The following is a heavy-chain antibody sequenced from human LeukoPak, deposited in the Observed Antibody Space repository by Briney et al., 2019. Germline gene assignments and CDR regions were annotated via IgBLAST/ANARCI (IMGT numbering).Heavy chain of an antibody. V-gene: IGHV4-39*07. D-gene: IGHD2-2*01. Sequence: PSETLSLTCTVSGDSISSSNCYWGWIRQPPGKGLEWIGSTYFSGGTYYNASLKSRVTISVDTSKNQFSLKLSSVTAADTAVYYCARGSNIRPRGYYFDYWGQGTLVTVSS. J-gene: IGHJ4*02. CDR1: GDSISSSNCY. CDR2: TYFSGGT. CDR3: ARGSNIRPRGYYFDY.